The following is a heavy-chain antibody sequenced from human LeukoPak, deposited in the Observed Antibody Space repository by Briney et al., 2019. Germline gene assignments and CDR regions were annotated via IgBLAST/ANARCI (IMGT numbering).Heavy chain of an antibody. J-gene: IGHJ4*02. CDR2: ISSGSRTI. CDR1: GFSFSGYS. V-gene: IGHV3-48*04. Sequence: GGSLRLSCAASGFSFSGYSMNWVRQAPGKGRDWVSYISSGSRTIFYAESVKGRFTISRDNAKNLLYLEMNSLRAEDTAVYYCVRESIRGTRDFDYWGQGTLVTVSS. CDR3: VRESIRGTRDFDY. D-gene: IGHD2-21*01.